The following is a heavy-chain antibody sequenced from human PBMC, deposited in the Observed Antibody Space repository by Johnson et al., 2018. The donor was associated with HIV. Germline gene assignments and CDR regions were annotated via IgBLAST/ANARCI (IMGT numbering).Heavy chain of an antibody. CDR1: GYPFSNYA. CDR2: IHVSGDVT. D-gene: IGHD6-25*01. Sequence: VKLVESGGGLVQPGGSLRLSCAASGYPFSNYAMIWVRQTPGKGLEFVSGIHVSGDVTKYADSVKGRFTISRDNSKNTLYLQMNSLRAEDTAVYYCASRGRSDAFDIWGQGTMVTVSS. V-gene: IGHV3-23*04. J-gene: IGHJ3*02. CDR3: ASRGRSDAFDI.